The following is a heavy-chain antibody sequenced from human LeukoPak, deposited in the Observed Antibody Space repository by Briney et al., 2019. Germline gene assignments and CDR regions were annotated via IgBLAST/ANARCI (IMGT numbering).Heavy chain of an antibody. CDR2: IYHSGIT. Sequence: SETLSLTCTVSGGSISSGSYYWSWIRQPPGKGLEWIGSIYHSGITYYNPSLKSRVTISADTPKNQFSLKLSSVTAADTAMYYCARDRHEPGPWGPGTMVTVSS. J-gene: IGHJ3*01. CDR1: GGSISSGSYY. CDR3: ARDRHEPGP. V-gene: IGHV4-39*07.